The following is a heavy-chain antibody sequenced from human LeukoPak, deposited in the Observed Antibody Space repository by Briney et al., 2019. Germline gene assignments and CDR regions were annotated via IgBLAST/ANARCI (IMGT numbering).Heavy chain of an antibody. V-gene: IGHV1-8*01. D-gene: IGHD2-15*01. CDR1: GYTLTSYD. CDR2: MNPNSGNT. Sequence: GASVKVSCKASGYTLTSYDINWVRQATGQGLEWMGWMNPNSGNTGYAQKFQGRVTMTRNTSISTAYMELSSLRSEDTAVYYCARVSLGYCSGGSCYSDWFDPWGQGTLVTVSS. J-gene: IGHJ5*02. CDR3: ARVSLGYCSGGSCYSDWFDP.